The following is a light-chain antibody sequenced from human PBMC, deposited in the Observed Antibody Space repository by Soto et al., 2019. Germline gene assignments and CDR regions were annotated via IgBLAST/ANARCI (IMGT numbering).Light chain of an antibody. J-gene: IGLJ2*01. CDR3: QSYDSSLSEVA. Sequence: QPVLTQPPSVSGAPGQRVTISCTGSSSNIGARYDVHWYQQLPGTAPKLLIYGNTNRPSGVPDRFSGSKSGTSASLAITGLQAEDEADYYCQSYDSSLSEVAFGGGTKLTVL. V-gene: IGLV1-40*01. CDR1: SSNIGARYD. CDR2: GNT.